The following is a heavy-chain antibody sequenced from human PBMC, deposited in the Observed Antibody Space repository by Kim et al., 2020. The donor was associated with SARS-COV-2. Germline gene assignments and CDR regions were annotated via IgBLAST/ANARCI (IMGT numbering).Heavy chain of an antibody. CDR3: ARRFFVSGTYAAFDI. Sequence: YSPSLHRRLTVTKDTSKNQVILKMTNMDPVDTATYYCARRFFVSGTYAAFDIWGQGTMVTVSS. D-gene: IGHD3-16*01. V-gene: IGHV2-5*01. J-gene: IGHJ3*02.